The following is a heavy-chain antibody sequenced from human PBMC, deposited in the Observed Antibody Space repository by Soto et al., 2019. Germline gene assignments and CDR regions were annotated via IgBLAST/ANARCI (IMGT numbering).Heavy chain of an antibody. D-gene: IGHD2-21*02. CDR1: GGSFSSYY. CDR3: ARAVTGARLVDWYFDL. V-gene: IGHV4-34*02. CDR2: INHRGNT. Sequence: QVQLQQRGAGLLKPSATVSLTCVVFGGSFSSYYWSWIRQPPGKGLEWIGEINHRGNTNYNPSLNSRVRMSVDTSKNQSSLKLTSVTAADTALYYCARAVTGARLVDWYFDLWGPGTQVTVSP. J-gene: IGHJ2*01.